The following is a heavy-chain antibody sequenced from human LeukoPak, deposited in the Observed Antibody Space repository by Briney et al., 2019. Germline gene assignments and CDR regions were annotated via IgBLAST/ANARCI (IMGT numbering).Heavy chain of an antibody. CDR1: GGSISSDY. D-gene: IGHD2-2*01. CDR3: ARVGLSSRGYYYYMDV. J-gene: IGHJ6*03. CDR2: IYTSGST. Sequence: NPSETLSLTCTVSGGSISSDYWSGRRQPAGEGREGLGHIYTSGSTNYNPCLTGRVTMSLETSKNQFSLKPTSVPAADTAVYYCARVGLSSRGYYYYMDVWGRGTTVTVSS. V-gene: IGHV4-4*07.